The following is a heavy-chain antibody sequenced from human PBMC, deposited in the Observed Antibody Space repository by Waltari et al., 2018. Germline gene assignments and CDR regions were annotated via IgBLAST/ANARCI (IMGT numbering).Heavy chain of an antibody. D-gene: IGHD1-1*01. V-gene: IGHV4-38-2*02. CDR2: IHHSGGA. Sequence: QVQLQQSGPGLVKPSETLSLTCTVSGYSISNVYYWGWIRQPPGKGLEWIGSIHHSGGAYYNPSLNSRVTISLETSKNQFSLKLTSVAATDTAIYYCARQPIEGNLPDWFDPWGQGTLVTVSS. J-gene: IGHJ5*02. CDR1: GYSISNVYY. CDR3: ARQPIEGNLPDWFDP.